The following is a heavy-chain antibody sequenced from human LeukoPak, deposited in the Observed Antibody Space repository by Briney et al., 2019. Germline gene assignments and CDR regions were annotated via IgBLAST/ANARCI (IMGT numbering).Heavy chain of an antibody. Sequence: GGSLRLSCAASGFMFSDYGMHWVRQAPGKGLEWVAAIWYDGSNIFYADSVKGRFTISRDNSKNVLYLQMNSLRAEDTADYYCAREGDRGEALYYYMDVWGNGTTVTVSS. V-gene: IGHV3-33*01. D-gene: IGHD3-10*01. CDR2: IWYDGSNI. CDR1: GFMFSDYG. J-gene: IGHJ6*03. CDR3: AREGDRGEALYYYMDV.